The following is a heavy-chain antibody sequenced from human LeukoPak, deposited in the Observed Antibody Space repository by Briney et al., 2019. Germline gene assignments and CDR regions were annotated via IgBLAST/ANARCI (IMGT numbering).Heavy chain of an antibody. CDR3: AKTHYNLLDV. D-gene: IGHD5-24*01. CDR1: GFSFSTSP. Sequence: GGSLRLSCAASGFSFSTSPMSWVRQPPGKGLEWVSAMNNGPGATFYRDSVRGRFTISRDDSKSTLYLQMNSLRAEDTGTYYCAKTHYNLLDVWGQGTTVTVSS. J-gene: IGHJ6*02. V-gene: IGHV3-23*01. CDR2: MNNGPGAT.